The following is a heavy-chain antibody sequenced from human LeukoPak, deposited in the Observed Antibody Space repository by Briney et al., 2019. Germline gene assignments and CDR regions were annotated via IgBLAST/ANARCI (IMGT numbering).Heavy chain of an antibody. D-gene: IGHD3-22*01. CDR1: GDSISSYY. J-gene: IGHJ3*02. V-gene: IGHV4-59*12. CDR3: AKGFYDNSASGVFDI. CDR2: IYYSGST. Sequence: SETLSLTCTASGDSISSYYLSWIRQPPGKGLEWIGYIYYSGSTNYNTSLKSRVTISVDTSKNQFSLKLSSVTAADTAVYYCAKGFYDNSASGVFDIWGQGTMVTVSS.